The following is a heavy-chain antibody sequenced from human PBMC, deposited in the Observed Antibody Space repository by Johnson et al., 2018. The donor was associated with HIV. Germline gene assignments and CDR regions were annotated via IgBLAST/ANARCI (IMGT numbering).Heavy chain of an antibody. D-gene: IGHD6-6*01. Sequence: MQLVESGGGVVQPGRSLRLSCAASGFTFSSYAMSWVRQAPGKGLEWVSAISGSGGSTYYADSVKGRFTISRDNSKNTLYLQLNSLRAEDTAVYYCAKSSDEYSSSSDAFDIWGQGTMVTVSS. CDR3: AKSSDEYSSSSDAFDI. CDR2: ISGSGGST. J-gene: IGHJ3*02. CDR1: GFTFSSYA. V-gene: IGHV3-23*04.